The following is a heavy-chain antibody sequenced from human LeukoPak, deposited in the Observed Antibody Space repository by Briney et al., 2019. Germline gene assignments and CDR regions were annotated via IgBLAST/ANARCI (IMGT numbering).Heavy chain of an antibody. CDR2: ISAYNGNT. Sequence: ASVKVSCKASGYTFTSYGISWVRQAPGQGLEWMGWISAYNGNTNYAQKLQGRVTMTTDTSTSTAYMELRSLRSDDTAVYYCAISGSSVSWFASWFDPWGQGTLVTVSS. D-gene: IGHD3-10*01. CDR3: AISGSSVSWFASWFDP. CDR1: GYTFTSYG. V-gene: IGHV1-18*01. J-gene: IGHJ5*02.